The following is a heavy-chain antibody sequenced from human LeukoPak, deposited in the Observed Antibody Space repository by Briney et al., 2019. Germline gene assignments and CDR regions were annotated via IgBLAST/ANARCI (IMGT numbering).Heavy chain of an antibody. CDR3: ARSDTTVTGLDP. Sequence: SGTLSLTCAVSGGSISSSNWWSWVRQPPGKGLEWIGEIDHSGSTNYNPSLESRVTISVDKSKNQFSLKLSSVTAADTAVYYCARSDTTVTGLDPWGQGTLVSVSS. D-gene: IGHD4-17*01. V-gene: IGHV4-4*02. CDR1: GGSISSSNW. J-gene: IGHJ5*02. CDR2: IDHSGST.